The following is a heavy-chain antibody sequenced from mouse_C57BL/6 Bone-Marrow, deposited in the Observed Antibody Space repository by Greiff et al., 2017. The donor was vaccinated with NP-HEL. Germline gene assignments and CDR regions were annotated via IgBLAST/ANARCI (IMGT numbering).Heavy chain of an antibody. Sequence: EVKLMESGGGLVKPGGSLKLSCAASGFTFSDYGMHWVRQAPEKGLVWVAYISSGSSTIYYADTVKGRFTISRDNAKNTLFLQMTSLRSEDTAMYYCARPRLSAWFAYWGQGTLVTVSA. CDR3: ARPRLSAWFAY. D-gene: IGHD3-2*02. J-gene: IGHJ3*01. CDR2: ISSGSSTI. CDR1: GFTFSDYG. V-gene: IGHV5-17*01.